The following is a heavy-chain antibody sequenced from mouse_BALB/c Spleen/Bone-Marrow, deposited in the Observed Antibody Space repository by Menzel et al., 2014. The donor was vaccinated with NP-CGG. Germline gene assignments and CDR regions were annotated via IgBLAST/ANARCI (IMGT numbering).Heavy chain of an antibody. CDR2: IDPYSGGT. Sequence: VQLQQSGPELVKPGASVKVSCKASGYAFTNYNMNWVKQSHGKSLEWIGYIDPYSGGTNYNQKFRGKATLTVDKSSSAAYMHLNSLTYEDSAVYYCSKEVLAYFDYWGQGTTLTVSS. D-gene: IGHD6-1*01. J-gene: IGHJ2*01. CDR1: GYAFTNYN. V-gene: IGHV1S135*01. CDR3: SKEVLAYFDY.